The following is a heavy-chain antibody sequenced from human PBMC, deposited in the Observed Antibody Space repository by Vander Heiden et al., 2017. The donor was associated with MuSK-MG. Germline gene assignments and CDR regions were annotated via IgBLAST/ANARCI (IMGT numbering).Heavy chain of an antibody. V-gene: IGHV4-59*01. Sequence: QVQLQESGPGLVKPSETLSLTCTVSGGSISSYYWSWIRQPPGKGLEWIGYIYYSGSTNYNPSLKSRVTISVDTSKNQFSLKLSSVTAADTAVYYCARGKTTMVRGSYWFDPWGQGTLVTVSS. CDR2: IYYSGST. D-gene: IGHD3-10*01. J-gene: IGHJ5*02. CDR3: ARGKTTMVRGSYWFDP. CDR1: GGSISSYY.